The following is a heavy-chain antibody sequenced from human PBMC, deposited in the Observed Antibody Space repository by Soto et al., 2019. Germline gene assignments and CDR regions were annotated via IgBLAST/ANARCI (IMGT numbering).Heavy chain of an antibody. V-gene: IGHV3-33*01. Sequence: QVQLVESGGGVVQPGRSLRLSCAASGFTFSRYAMHWVRQAPGKGLEWVALMWYDGSNKYYAESVRGRFTISRDNSKNTLYLQMSGLRAEDTAVYYCARGEYCTGPSCASVFYYYYYMDVWGKGTAVTVSS. CDR1: GFTFSRYA. J-gene: IGHJ6*03. CDR3: ARGEYCTGPSCASVFYYYYYMDV. CDR2: MWYDGSNK. D-gene: IGHD2-8*02.